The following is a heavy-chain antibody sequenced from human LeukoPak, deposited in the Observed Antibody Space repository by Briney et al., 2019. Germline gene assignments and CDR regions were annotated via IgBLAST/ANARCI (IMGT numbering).Heavy chain of an antibody. CDR3: ASSSGNSLYYYYMDV. CDR1: GFTVSSNY. Sequence: GGSLRLSRAASGFTVSSNYMSWVRLAPGKGLEWVSVIYSGGSTYYAESVKGRFTISRDNSKNTLYLQMSSLRAADTAVYYCASSSGNSLYYYYMDVWGKGTTVTVSS. V-gene: IGHV3-66*02. D-gene: IGHD4-23*01. J-gene: IGHJ6*03. CDR2: IYSGGST.